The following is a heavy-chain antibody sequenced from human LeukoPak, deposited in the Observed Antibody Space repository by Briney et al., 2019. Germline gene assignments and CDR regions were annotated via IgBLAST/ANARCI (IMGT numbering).Heavy chain of an antibody. J-gene: IGHJ4*02. CDR2: IYYSGST. V-gene: IGHV4-59*01. D-gene: IGHD5-24*01. CDR1: GGSISSYY. CDR3: ARGQLGDAYNFEY. Sequence: SETLSLTCTVSGGSISSYYWSWIRQPPGKGLEWIGYIYYSGSTNYNPSLKSRVTISVDTSKNQFSLKLSSVTAADTAVYYYARGQLGDAYNFEYWGQGTVVTVSS.